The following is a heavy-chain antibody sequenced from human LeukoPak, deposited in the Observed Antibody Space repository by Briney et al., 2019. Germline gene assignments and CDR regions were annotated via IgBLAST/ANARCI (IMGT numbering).Heavy chain of an antibody. CDR1: GFTFSTYA. CDR2: ISGSGGGK. J-gene: IGHJ6*03. CDR3: AKARGRAAIAAADPNYMDV. V-gene: IGHV3-23*01. D-gene: IGHD6-13*01. Sequence: PGGSLRLSCAASGFTFSTYAMSWVRQAAGKGLEWVSLISGSGGGKYYADSVKGRFTISRDNSKNTLYLQMNSLRAEDTAVYYCAKARGRAAIAAADPNYMDVWGKGTTVTVSS.